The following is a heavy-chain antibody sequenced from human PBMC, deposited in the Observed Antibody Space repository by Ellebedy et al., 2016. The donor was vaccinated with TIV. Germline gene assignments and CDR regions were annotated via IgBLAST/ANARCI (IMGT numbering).Heavy chain of an antibody. J-gene: IGHJ6*02. Sequence: ASVKVSCKASGYTFTSYGISWVRQAPGQGLEWMGWISAYNGNTTYAQKFQGRVTMTTDTSTSTAYMELRSLRSDDTAVYYCAREDCSSTSCYEEYYYYGMDVWGQGTTVTVSS. V-gene: IGHV1-18*01. CDR1: GYTFTSYG. D-gene: IGHD2-2*01. CDR3: AREDCSSTSCYEEYYYYGMDV. CDR2: ISAYNGNT.